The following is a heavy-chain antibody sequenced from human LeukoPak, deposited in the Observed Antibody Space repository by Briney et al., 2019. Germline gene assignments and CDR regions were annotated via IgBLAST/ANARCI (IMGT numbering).Heavy chain of an antibody. V-gene: IGHV4-61*01. D-gene: IGHD6-19*01. CDR2: IYYSGST. Sequence: SQTLSLTCTVSGGSVSSGSYYWSWIRQPPGKGLEWIGYIYYSGSTNYNPSLKSRVTISVDRSKNQFSLKLSSVTAADTAVYYCARGRAVADRWGQGTLVTVSS. CDR1: GGSVSSGSYY. J-gene: IGHJ5*02. CDR3: ARGRAVADR.